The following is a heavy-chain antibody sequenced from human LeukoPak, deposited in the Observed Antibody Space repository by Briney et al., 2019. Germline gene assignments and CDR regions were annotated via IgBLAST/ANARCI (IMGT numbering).Heavy chain of an antibody. J-gene: IGHJ6*02. CDR3: GRDANYYYCMDV. Sequence: GGSLRLSCAASGFTFRSYRLNWVCQAPGKGLEWVSYIGSSGSAIYYADSVKGRFTISRDNAKNTLYLQMNSLRDEDTAVYYCGRDANYYYCMDVWGQGTTVTVSS. CDR1: GFTFRSYR. CDR2: IGSSGSAI. V-gene: IGHV3-48*02.